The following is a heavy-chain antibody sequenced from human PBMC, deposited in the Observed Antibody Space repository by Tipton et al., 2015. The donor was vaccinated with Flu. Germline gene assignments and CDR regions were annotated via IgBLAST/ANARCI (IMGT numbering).Heavy chain of an antibody. CDR1: GLTFSSYA. CDR3: AKSLWVGAAVAGDY. CDR2: IKSSGDTT. V-gene: IGHV3-23*01. J-gene: IGHJ4*02. D-gene: IGHD6-19*01. Sequence: SLRLSCAVSGLTFSSYAMSWVRQAPGKGLEWVSSIKSSGDTTNYADSVKGRFTISRDNSKNTLYLQMNSLRAEDTALYYCAKSLWVGAAVAGDYWGQGALVTVSS.